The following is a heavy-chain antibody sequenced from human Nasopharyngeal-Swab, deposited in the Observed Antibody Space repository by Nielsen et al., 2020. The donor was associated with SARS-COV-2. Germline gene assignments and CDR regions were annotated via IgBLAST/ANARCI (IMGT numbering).Heavy chain of an antibody. CDR2: IWYDGSNK. CDR3: ARQSEHSSSWYFDY. V-gene: IGHV3-33*01. CDR1: GFTFSSYG. J-gene: IGHJ4*02. D-gene: IGHD6-13*01. Sequence: GESLKISCAASGFTFSSYGMHWVRQAPGKGLEWVAVIWYDGSNKYYADSVKGRFTISRDNSKNTLYLQMNSLRAEDTAVYYCARQSEHSSSWYFDYWGQGTLVTVSS.